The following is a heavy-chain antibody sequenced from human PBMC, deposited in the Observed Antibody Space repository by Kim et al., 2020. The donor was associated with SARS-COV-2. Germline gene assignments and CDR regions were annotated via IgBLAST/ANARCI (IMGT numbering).Heavy chain of an antibody. CDR1: VGSFSGYH. CDR3: ARGRAGVVPSPIMVLWPYYDYYALDV. J-gene: IGHJ6*02. Sequence: SETLSLTCAVYVGSFSGYHWTWIRQSPGKGLEWIGEINHSGATNYNPSLNSRVALSVDTSKNQFSLKVKSVTAADTAIYFCARGRAGVVPSPIMVLWPYYDYYALDVWGQGTTVSVSS. CDR2: INHSGAT. D-gene: IGHD2-8*01. V-gene: IGHV4-34*01.